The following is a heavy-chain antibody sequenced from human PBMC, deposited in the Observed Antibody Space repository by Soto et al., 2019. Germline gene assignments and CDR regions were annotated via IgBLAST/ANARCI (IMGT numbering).Heavy chain of an antibody. J-gene: IGHJ5*02. Sequence: SETLSLTCTVSGGSISSGVYYWSWIRHHPGKGLERIGYIYYSGSTYYNPSLKSRVTISVDTSKNQFSLKLSSVTAADTAVYYCASSQFDILKRSWFDPWGQGTLVTVSS. CDR2: IYYSGST. V-gene: IGHV4-31*03. CDR1: GGSISSGVYY. CDR3: ASSQFDILKRSWFDP. D-gene: IGHD3-9*01.